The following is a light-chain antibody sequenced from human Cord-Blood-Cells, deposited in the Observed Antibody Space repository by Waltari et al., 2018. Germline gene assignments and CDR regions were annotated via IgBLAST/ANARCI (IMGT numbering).Light chain of an antibody. J-gene: IGLJ3*02. CDR2: DVS. Sequence: QSALTQPASVSGSPGQSITISCTGTSRDVGGYNDVSWYQQHPGKAPKLMIYDVSNRPSGVSNRFSGSKSGNTASLTISGLQAEDEADYYCSSYTSSSTPWVFGGGTKLTVL. V-gene: IGLV2-14*01. CDR1: SRDVGGYND. CDR3: SSYTSSSTPWV.